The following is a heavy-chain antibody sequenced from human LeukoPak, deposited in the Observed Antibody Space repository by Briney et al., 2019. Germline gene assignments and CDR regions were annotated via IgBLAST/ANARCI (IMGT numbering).Heavy chain of an antibody. D-gene: IGHD1-26*01. CDR2: IYHSGST. V-gene: IGHV4-30-2*01. Sequence: SQTLSLTCAVSGGSISSGGYCWSWIRQPPGKGLEWIGYIYHSGSTYYNPSLKSRVTISVDRSKNQFSLKLSSVTAADTAVYYCARGGRWELRGDHFDYWGQGTLVTVS. J-gene: IGHJ4*02. CDR3: ARGGRWELRGDHFDY. CDR1: GGSISSGGYC.